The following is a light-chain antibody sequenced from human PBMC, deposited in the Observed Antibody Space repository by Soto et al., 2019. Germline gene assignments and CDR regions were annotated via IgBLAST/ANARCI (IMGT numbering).Light chain of an antibody. V-gene: IGKV1-5*01. CDR3: QQYHGYSLT. CDR2: DAS. Sequence: DIQMTQSPSTLSASVGDRVTITCRASQTISFSLAWYQQKPGKAPKLLIYDASTLQSGVPSRFSGSESGTEFILTISGLQPDDFETHYCQQYHGYSLTFGHGTKLEIX. CDR1: QTISFS. J-gene: IGKJ1*01.